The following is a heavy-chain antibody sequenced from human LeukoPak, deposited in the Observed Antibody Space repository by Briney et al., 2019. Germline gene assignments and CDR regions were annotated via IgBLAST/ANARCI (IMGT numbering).Heavy chain of an antibody. D-gene: IGHD2-15*01. CDR1: GGSISGYY. V-gene: IGHV4-34*01. CDR3: ASGRRYCSGGSCYPVVY. CDR2: INHSGST. Sequence: PSETLSLTCTVSGGSISGYYWSWIRQPPGKGLEWIGEINHSGSTNYNPSLKSRVTISVDTSKNQFSLKLSSVTAADTAVYYCASGRRYCSGGSCYPVVYWGQGTLVTVSS. J-gene: IGHJ4*02.